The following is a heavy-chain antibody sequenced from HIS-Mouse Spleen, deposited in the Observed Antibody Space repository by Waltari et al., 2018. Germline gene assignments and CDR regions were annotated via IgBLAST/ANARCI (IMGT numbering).Heavy chain of an antibody. Sequence: QLQLQESGPGLVKPSETMSLTCTVSGGSISSSSYYWGWISKPPGKGLEWIGSIYYSGSSYYNPSLKSRFTISVDTSKNHFSLKLSSVTAADTAVYYCAREIPYSSSWYDWYFDLWGRGTLVTVSS. J-gene: IGHJ2*01. CDR2: IYYSGSS. CDR1: GGSISSSSYY. D-gene: IGHD6-13*01. V-gene: IGHV4-39*07. CDR3: AREIPYSSSWYDWYFDL.